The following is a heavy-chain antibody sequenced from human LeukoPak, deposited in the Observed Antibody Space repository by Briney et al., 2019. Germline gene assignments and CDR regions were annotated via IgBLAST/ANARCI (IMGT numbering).Heavy chain of an antibody. CDR2: INPNTGGT. D-gene: IGHD4-17*01. CDR1: GYTFTAYY. J-gene: IGHJ3*02. Sequence: ASVKVSCKASGYTFTAYYMHWVRQAPGQGLEWMGWINPNTGGTNYAQKFQGRVTMTRATSISTAYMELSSLTSDDTAVYYCARPNGPYGALYALDIWGQGTVVTVSS. V-gene: IGHV1-2*02. CDR3: ARPNGPYGALYALDI.